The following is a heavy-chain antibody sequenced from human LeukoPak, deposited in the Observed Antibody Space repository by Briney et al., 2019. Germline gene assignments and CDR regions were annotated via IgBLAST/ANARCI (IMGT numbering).Heavy chain of an antibody. V-gene: IGHV4-4*02. CDR1: GGSISSSTW. J-gene: IGHJ4*02. D-gene: IGHD5-18*01. CDR3: ASVHTAMVTFDY. CDR2: IYHSGST. Sequence: SGTLSLTCAVSGGSISSSTWWSWVRQPPGRGLEWIGEIYHSGSTNYNPSLKSRLAISVDKSKNQFSLKLSSVTAADTAVYYCASVHTAMVTFDYWGQGTPVTVSS.